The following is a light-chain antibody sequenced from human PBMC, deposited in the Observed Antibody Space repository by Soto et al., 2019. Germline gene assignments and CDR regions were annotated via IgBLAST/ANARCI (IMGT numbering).Light chain of an antibody. V-gene: IGKV3-20*01. J-gene: IGKJ1*01. CDR1: QSVSSSY. Sequence: EIVLTQSPGTLSLSPGERATLSCRASQSVSSSYLAWYQQKPGQAPRLIIYGASSRATGIPDRFSGSGSGTDFTLTSSRLEPEDFAVYYCQQYGSSRTFGQGTKVDIK. CDR3: QQYGSSRT. CDR2: GAS.